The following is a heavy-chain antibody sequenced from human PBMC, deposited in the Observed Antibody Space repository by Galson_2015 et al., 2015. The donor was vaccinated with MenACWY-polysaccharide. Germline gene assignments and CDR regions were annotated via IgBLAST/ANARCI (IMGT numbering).Heavy chain of an antibody. Sequence: SLRLSCAASGFNFRGNGMHWVRQAPGKGLEWVALIRNDEISKHYIDAVKGRFSISRDNSKNTLYLQMNTLRPEDTAVYYCARNPSRLDIAAASNWDQGALVTVSS. CDR3: ARNPSRLDIAAASN. CDR1: GFNFRGNG. D-gene: IGHD6-13*01. CDR2: IRNDEISK. J-gene: IGHJ4*02. V-gene: IGHV3-30*02.